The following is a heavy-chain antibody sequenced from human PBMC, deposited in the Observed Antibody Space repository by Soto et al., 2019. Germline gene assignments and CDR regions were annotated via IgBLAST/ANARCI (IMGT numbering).Heavy chain of an antibody. Sequence: SVKVSCKASGYTFTNNVINWVRQAPGQGLDWMGRMNPNFGIASYAQKFQGRVTITADESIRTAYMELSSLRSDDTAVYYCARDLCGSYCGYYYYYGMDVWGQGTTVTVSS. D-gene: IGHD1-26*01. J-gene: IGHJ6*02. CDR1: GYTFTNNV. CDR2: MNPNFGIA. V-gene: IGHV1-69*13. CDR3: ARDLCGSYCGYYYYYGMDV.